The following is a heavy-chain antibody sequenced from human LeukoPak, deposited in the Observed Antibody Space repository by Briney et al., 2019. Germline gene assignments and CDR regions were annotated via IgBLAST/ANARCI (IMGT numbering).Heavy chain of an antibody. CDR3: ARAGGSSWTGNWFDP. J-gene: IGHJ5*02. D-gene: IGHD6-13*01. CDR2: TYYRSKWYN. Sequence: SQTLPLTCAISGDSVSSNSATWNWIRLSPSRGLEWLGRTYYRSKWYNDYAVSVKSRITINPDTSKNQFSLQLNSVTPEDTAVYYCARAGGSSWTGNWFDPWGQGTLVAVAS. V-gene: IGHV6-1*01. CDR1: GDSVSSNSAT.